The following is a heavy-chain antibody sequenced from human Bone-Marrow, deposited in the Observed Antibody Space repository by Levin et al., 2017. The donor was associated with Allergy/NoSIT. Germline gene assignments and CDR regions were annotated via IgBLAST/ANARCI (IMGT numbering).Heavy chain of an antibody. Sequence: GGSLRLSCEASGFSFSSYDMQWVRQPAGKGLEWVSAIGRAGDTHYPDSVKGRFTISRENARNSLFLQMNNLRVGDTAVYYCVRDPSGHGMDVWGPGTTVIVSS. J-gene: IGHJ6*02. CDR3: VRDPSGHGMDV. CDR2: IGRAGDT. V-gene: IGHV3-13*01. D-gene: IGHD3-10*01. CDR1: GFSFSSYD.